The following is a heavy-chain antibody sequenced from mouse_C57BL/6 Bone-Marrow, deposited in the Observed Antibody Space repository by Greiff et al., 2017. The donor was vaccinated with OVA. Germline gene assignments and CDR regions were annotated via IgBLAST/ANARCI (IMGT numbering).Heavy chain of an antibody. CDR2: SRNKANDYTT. Sequence: EVQLVESGGGLVQSGRSLRLSCATSGFTFSDFYMEWVRQAPGKGLEWIAASRNKANDYTTEYSASVKGRFIVSRDTSQSILYLQMNALRAEDTAIYYCARDAGKGYFDYWGQGTTLTVSS. D-gene: IGHD2-1*01. CDR3: ARDAGKGYFDY. V-gene: IGHV7-1*01. CDR1: GFTFSDFY. J-gene: IGHJ2*01.